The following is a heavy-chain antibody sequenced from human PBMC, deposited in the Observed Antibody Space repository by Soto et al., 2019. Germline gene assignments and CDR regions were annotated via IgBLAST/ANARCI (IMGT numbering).Heavy chain of an antibody. CDR1: GFTFDYYW. Sequence: EVQLVESGGGLVQPGESLRLSCAASGFTFDYYWMHWVRQAPGKGLVWVSRVHSDGTTTTYADSVKGRFTISRDNARNTVCLRMSSLRAEDTAVYYCARGDRGGFDLWGHGTVVTVSS. CDR2: VHSDGTTT. V-gene: IGHV3-74*01. D-gene: IGHD3-10*01. J-gene: IGHJ3*01. CDR3: ARGDRGGFDL.